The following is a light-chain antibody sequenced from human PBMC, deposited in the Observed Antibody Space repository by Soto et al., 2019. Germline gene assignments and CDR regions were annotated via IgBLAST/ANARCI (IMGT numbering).Light chain of an antibody. CDR3: QQYGSSPIT. CDR1: QSVSSY. J-gene: IGKJ5*01. CDR2: DAS. V-gene: IGKV3-11*01. Sequence: EIVLTQSPATLSLSPGERATLSCRASQSVSSYLAWYQQKPGQAPRLLIYDASNRATGIPDRFSGSGSGTDFTLTISSLEPEDFAMYYCQQYGSSPITFGQGTRLEIK.